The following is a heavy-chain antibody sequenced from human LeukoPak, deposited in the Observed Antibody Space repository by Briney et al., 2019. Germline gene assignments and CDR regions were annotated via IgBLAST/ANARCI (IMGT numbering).Heavy chain of an antibody. CDR1: GGSISSGSYY. J-gene: IGHJ4*02. CDR2: IYTSGST. Sequence: PSQTLSLTCTVSGGSISSGSYYWSWIRQTAGKGLEWIGRIYTSGSTNYNPSLKSRVTISVDTSKNQFSLKLSSVTTADTAVYYCARGGHSGSYPGDWYYWGQGTLVTVSS. CDR3: ARGGHSGSYPGDWYY. V-gene: IGHV4-61*02. D-gene: IGHD1-26*01.